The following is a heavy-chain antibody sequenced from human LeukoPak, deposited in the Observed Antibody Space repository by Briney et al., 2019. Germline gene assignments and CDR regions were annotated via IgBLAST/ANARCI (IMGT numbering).Heavy chain of an antibody. J-gene: IGHJ4*02. CDR3: ARIRRDYDSSGYYYLTDY. CDR2: IDWDDDK. D-gene: IGHD3-22*01. Sequence: SGPTLVNPTQTPTLICTFSGFSLSSSGMCVSWIRQPPGKALEWLALIDWDDDKYYSTSLKTRLTISKDTSKNQVVLTMTNMDPVDTATYYCARIRRDYDSSGYYYLTDYWGQGTLVTVSS. CDR1: GFSLSSSGMC. V-gene: IGHV2-70*01.